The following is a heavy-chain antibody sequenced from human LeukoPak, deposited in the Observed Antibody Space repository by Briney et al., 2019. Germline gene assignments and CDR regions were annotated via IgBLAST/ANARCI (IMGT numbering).Heavy chain of an antibody. CDR2: IYYSTST. CDR1: GGSISSYY. CDR3: ARDHSSGWWYFDL. D-gene: IGHD6-19*01. J-gene: IGHJ2*01. V-gene: IGHV4-59*01. Sequence: PSETLSLTCTVSGGSISSYYWSWIWQPPGKGLEWIGYIYYSTSTNYNPSLRSRVTISVDTSKNQFSLKLSSVTAADTAVYYCARDHSSGWWYFDLWGRGTLVTVSS.